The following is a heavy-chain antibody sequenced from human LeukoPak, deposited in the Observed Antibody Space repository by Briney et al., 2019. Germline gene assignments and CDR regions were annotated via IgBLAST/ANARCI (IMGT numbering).Heavy chain of an antibody. V-gene: IGHV3-33*08. D-gene: IGHD3-3*02. CDR1: GFTFSSYA. CDR3: ARELTISNDYYYYGMDV. Sequence: HPGRSLRLSCAASGFTFSSYAMHWVRQAPGKGLEWVAVIWYDGSNKYYADSVKGRFTISRDNSKNTLYLQMNSLRAEDTAVYYCARELTISNDYYYYGMDVWGQGTTVTVSS. CDR2: IWYDGSNK. J-gene: IGHJ6*02.